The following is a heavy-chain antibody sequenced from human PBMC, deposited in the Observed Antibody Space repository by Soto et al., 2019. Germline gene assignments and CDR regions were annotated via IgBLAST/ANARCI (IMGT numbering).Heavy chain of an antibody. CDR2: ISSSSSTI. CDR1: GFTFSSYS. J-gene: IGHJ6*03. V-gene: IGHV3-48*01. CDR3: ARVRGLERRYYYYYMDV. Sequence: GGSLRLSCAASGFTFSSYSMNWVRQAPGKGLEWVSYISSSSSTIYYADSVKGRFTISRDNAKNSLYLQMNSLRAEDTAVYYCARVRGLERRYYYYYMDVWGKGTTVTVSS. D-gene: IGHD1-1*01.